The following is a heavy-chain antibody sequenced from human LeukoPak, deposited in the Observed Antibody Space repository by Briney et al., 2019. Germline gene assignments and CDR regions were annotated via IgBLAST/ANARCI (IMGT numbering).Heavy chain of an antibody. Sequence: ASVKVSCKASGGTFSRYAISWVRQAPGQGLKWKGGIIPIFGTANYAQKFQGRVTITTDESTSTAYMELSSLRSEDTAVYYCARVYNWNYPSLGYWGQGTLVTVSS. CDR1: GGTFSRYA. D-gene: IGHD1-7*01. CDR3: ARVYNWNYPSLGY. CDR2: IIPIFGTA. V-gene: IGHV1-69*05. J-gene: IGHJ4*02.